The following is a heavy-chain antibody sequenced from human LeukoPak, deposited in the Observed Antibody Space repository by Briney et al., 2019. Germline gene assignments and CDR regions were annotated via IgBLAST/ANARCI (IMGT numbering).Heavy chain of an antibody. CDR3: AKRRKVPAPRAGDAFDI. CDR2: IYYSGST. Sequence: SETLSLTCTVSGDSISDYYWNWIRQPPGKGLEWIGYIYYSGSTNYSPSLKSRVTISVDTSKNQFSLKLSSVTAADTAIYYCAKRRKVPAPRAGDAFDIWGQGTMVTVSS. CDR1: GDSISDYY. J-gene: IGHJ3*02. V-gene: IGHV4-59*08. D-gene: IGHD2-21*02.